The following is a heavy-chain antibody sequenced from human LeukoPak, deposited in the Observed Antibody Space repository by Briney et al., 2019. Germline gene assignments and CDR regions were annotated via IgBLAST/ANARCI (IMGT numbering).Heavy chain of an antibody. CDR1: GYTFTGYY. CDR3: AKEGVGFDP. V-gene: IGHV1-2*02. J-gene: IGHJ5*02. Sequence: ASVKVSFKASGYTFTGYYLHWVRQAPGQGLEWMGWINPNSGATDYAQNFQGRVTMTRDTSISTAYMELSSLRSDDTALYFCAKEGVGFDPWGQGALVTVSS. CDR2: INPNSGAT.